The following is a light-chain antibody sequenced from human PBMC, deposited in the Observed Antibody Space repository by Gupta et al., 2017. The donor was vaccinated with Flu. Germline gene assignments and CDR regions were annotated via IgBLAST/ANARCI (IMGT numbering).Light chain of an antibody. J-gene: IGKJ3*01. CDR2: DVS. CDR3: QQYDYGPHLT. Sequence: SSLSASVGDRVTMTFQENEDINVYLTCYHQTPGKAPKLRIYDVSKLEPGVSSRFSGAGRGTDFTLTISSLQPEDIGIYYCQQYDYGPHLTCGPGTKVEFK. V-gene: IGKV1-33*01. CDR1: EDINVY.